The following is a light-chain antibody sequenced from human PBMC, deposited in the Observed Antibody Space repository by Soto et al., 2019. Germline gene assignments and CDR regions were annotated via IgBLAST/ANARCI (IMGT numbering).Light chain of an antibody. CDR1: QSVNNY. J-gene: IGKJ2*01. Sequence: EIVLTQSPATLSLSPGERATLSCRASQSVNNYLAWYQQKPGQAPRLLIYDASNRATGIPARFSGSGSGTDFTLTISRLEPEDFAVYYCHRRTTWPPGVYTFGQGTKLEIK. CDR3: HRRTTWPPGVYT. CDR2: DAS. V-gene: IGKV3-11*01.